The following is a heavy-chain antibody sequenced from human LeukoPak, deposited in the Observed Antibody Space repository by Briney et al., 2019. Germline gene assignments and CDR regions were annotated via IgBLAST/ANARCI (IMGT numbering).Heavy chain of an antibody. CDR3: ARDDRGTSYGVS. J-gene: IGHJ4*02. CDR1: GFTFSSYS. V-gene: IGHV3-21*01. Sequence: PGGSLRLSCAASGFTFSSYSMNWVRQAPGKGLEWVSSISSSSSYIYYADSVKGRFTISRDNAKNSLYLQMNSLRAEDTAVYYWARDDRGTSYGVSGGQETLVTVSS. CDR2: ISSSSSYI. D-gene: IGHD4-17*01.